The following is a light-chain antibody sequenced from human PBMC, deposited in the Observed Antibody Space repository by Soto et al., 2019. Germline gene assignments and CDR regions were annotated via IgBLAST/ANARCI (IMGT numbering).Light chain of an antibody. J-gene: IGKJ1*01. CDR3: QQSYSTPRT. Sequence: DIHMTQSPSSLSASVLDIVTITFLTSQSISSYLNWYQQKPGKAPKLLIYAASSLQSGVPSRFSGSGSGTDFTLTISSLQPEDFATYYCQQSYSTPRTFGQGTKVDNK. V-gene: IGKV1-39*01. CDR2: AAS. CDR1: QSISSY.